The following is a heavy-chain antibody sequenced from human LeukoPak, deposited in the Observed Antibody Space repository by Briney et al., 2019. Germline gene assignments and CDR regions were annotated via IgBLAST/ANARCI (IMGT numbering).Heavy chain of an antibody. CDR2: ISAYNGNT. V-gene: IGHV1-18*01. J-gene: IGHJ6*03. Sequence: ASVKVSCKASGYTFTSYGISWVRQAPGQGLEWMGWISAYNGNTNYAQKLRGRVTMTTDTSTSTAYMELRSLRSDDTAVYYCARDLVVPAAIRETYYYYYYMDVWGKGTTVTVSS. CDR1: GYTFTSYG. D-gene: IGHD2-2*01. CDR3: ARDLVVPAAIRETYYYYYYMDV.